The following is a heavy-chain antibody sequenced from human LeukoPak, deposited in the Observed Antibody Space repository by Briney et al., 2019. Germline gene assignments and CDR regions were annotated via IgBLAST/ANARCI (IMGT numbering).Heavy chain of an antibody. CDR3: ASGGIYYGAAFDF. J-gene: IGHJ4*02. Sequence: PGGSLRLSCAASGFTFSDYWIHWVRQAPGKGLVWVSRISPDGSSTSYADSVKGRFTISRDNAKNMLYLQMNSLRAEDTALYYCASGGIYYGAAFDFWGQGTLVTVSS. V-gene: IGHV3-74*01. CDR2: ISPDGSST. D-gene: IGHD1-26*01. CDR1: GFTFSDYW.